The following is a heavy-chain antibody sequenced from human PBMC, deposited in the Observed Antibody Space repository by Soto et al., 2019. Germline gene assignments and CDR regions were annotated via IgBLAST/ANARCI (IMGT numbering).Heavy chain of an antibody. J-gene: IGHJ5*02. D-gene: IGHD6-13*01. Sequence: VRGSCKASGYTFTSYGMHWVRQAPGQRLEWRGWINAANGDTKYSPKFQGRVTITRDTSASTAYMELISLRSEDTAVYYCVRRHVSATGIDWFDPWGQGTLVTVSS. CDR2: INAANGDT. CDR1: GYTFTSYG. V-gene: IGHV1-3*01. CDR3: VRRHVSATGIDWFDP.